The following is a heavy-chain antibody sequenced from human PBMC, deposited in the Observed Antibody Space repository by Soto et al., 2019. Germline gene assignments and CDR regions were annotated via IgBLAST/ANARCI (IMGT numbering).Heavy chain of an antibody. CDR3: ARERGRYGMDV. D-gene: IGHD3-10*01. CDR2: MNSNSGNT. J-gene: IGHJ6*02. Sequence: QVQLVQSGAEVKKPGASVKVSCKASGYTFTSYDINWVRQATGQGLEYMGWMNSNSGNTVYAQKLQGRVTMTRNTSMHSAYMELSSLRADDTAVYFCARERGRYGMDVWGQGSTVTVSS. CDR1: GYTFTSYD. V-gene: IGHV1-8*01.